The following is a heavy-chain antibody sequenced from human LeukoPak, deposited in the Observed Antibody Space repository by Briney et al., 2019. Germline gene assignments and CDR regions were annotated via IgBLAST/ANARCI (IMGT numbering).Heavy chain of an antibody. D-gene: IGHD3-16*01. CDR1: GFTFSSYE. CDR3: ARGYDSNLDYYYYMDV. Sequence: GGTLRLSCAASGFTFSSYEMNWVRQAPGKGLEWVALISPDGSNKYYVDSVKGRFTISRDNSKNTLYVQMNSLRVEDTAVYSCARGYDSNLDYYYYMDVWGKGTTVTVSS. J-gene: IGHJ6*03. CDR2: ISPDGSNK. V-gene: IGHV3-30*03.